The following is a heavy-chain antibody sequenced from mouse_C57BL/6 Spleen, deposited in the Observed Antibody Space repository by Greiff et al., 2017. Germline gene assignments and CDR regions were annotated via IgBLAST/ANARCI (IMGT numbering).Heavy chain of an antibody. CDR3: ARRYDYDGYYFDY. D-gene: IGHD2-4*01. CDR1: GYTFTDYN. CDR2: INPNNGGT. V-gene: IGHV1-18*01. Sequence: DVQLVESGPELVKPGASVKIPCKASGYTFTDYNMDWVKQSHGKSLEWIGDINPNNGGTIYNQKFKGKATLTVDKSSSTAYMELRSLTSEDTAVYYCARRYDYDGYYFDYWGQGTTLTVSS. J-gene: IGHJ2*01.